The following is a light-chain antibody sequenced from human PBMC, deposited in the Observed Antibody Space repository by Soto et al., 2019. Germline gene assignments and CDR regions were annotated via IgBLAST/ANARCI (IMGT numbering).Light chain of an antibody. J-gene: IGKJ1*01. V-gene: IGKV2-28*01. CDR1: QSLLYSNGYNY. CDR2: LGS. Sequence: DIVMTQSPLSLPVTPGEPASISCRSSQSLLYSNGYNYLDWYLQKPGQSPQLLIYLGSIRAPGVPDRFTGSGSGTDFTLTISRLEPEDFAVYYCQQYVSSPWAFGQGTKVDIK. CDR3: QQYVSSPWA.